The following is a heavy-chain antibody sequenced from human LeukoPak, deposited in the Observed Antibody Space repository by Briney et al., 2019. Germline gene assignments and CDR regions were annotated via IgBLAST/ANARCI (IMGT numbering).Heavy chain of an antibody. CDR2: INHSGST. J-gene: IGHJ4*02. V-gene: IGHV4-34*01. D-gene: IGHD1-26*01. Sequence: SETLSLTCAVYGGSFSGYYWSWIRQPPGKGLEWIGEINHSGSTNYNPSLKSRVTISVDTSKNQFSLKLSSVTAADTAVYYCARGSGSYGYYWGQGTLVTVSS. CDR3: ARGSGSYGYY. CDR1: GGSFSGYY.